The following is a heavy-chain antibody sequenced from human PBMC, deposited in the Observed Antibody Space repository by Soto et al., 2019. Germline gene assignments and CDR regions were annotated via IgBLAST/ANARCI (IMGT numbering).Heavy chain of an antibody. V-gene: IGHV4-31*03. CDR2: IYYSGST. Sequence: SETLSLTCTVSGVSSSSGGYYLSWIRQHPGKGLEWIGYIYYSGSTYYNPSLKSRVTISVDTSKDQFSLKLSSVTAADTAVYYCARDFTDSSGPTLGMGVWGQGTTVTVSS. J-gene: IGHJ6*02. CDR1: GVSSSSGGYY. CDR3: ARDFTDSSGPTLGMGV. D-gene: IGHD6-19*01.